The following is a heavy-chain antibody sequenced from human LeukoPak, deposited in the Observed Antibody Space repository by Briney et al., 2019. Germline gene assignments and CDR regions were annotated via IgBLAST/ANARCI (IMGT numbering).Heavy chain of an antibody. J-gene: IGHJ3*02. V-gene: IGHV1-46*01. CDR2: INPGGDNT. D-gene: IGHD3-22*01. CDR3: ARHRLHRLYYDSGGYYHDAFDI. Sequence: ASVKVSCKASGYTFTNYYIHWVRQAPGQGLEWMGLINPGGDNTDYAQNFQGRVTMTRDTSTSTVYMGLSSLRSEDTAVYYCARHRLHRLYYDSGGYYHDAFDIWGQGTMVTVSS. CDR1: GYTFTNYY.